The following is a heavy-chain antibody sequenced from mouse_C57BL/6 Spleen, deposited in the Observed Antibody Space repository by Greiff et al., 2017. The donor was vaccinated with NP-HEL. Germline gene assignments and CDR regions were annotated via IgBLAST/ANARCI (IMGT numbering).Heavy chain of an antibody. CDR2: IHPNSGST. D-gene: IGHD1-1*01. CDR3: AREGITTVLDY. J-gene: IGHJ2*01. Sequence: QVQLKQPGAELVKPGASVKLSCKASGYTFTSYWMHWVKQRPGQGLEWIGMIHPNSGSTNYNEKFKSKATLTVDKSSSTAYMQLSSLTSEDSAVYYCAREGITTVLDYWGQGTTLTVSS. CDR1: GYTFTSYW. V-gene: IGHV1-64*01.